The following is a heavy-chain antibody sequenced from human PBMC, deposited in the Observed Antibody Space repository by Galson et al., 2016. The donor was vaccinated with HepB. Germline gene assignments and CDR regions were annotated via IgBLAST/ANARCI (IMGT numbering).Heavy chain of an antibody. CDR2: FDFHTGWT. Sequence: LRLSCAASGFSFSTYTMGWVRQAPGKGLEWVTTFDFHTGWTLYADSVKGLFTISRDTSKNTLYLQMNSLRVEDTAIYYCSKAYSGGSPYRAYDFRGQGTVVTVSP. V-gene: IGHV3-23*01. CDR3: SKAYSGGSPYRAYDF. CDR1: GFSFSTYT. D-gene: IGHD2-15*01. J-gene: IGHJ3*01.